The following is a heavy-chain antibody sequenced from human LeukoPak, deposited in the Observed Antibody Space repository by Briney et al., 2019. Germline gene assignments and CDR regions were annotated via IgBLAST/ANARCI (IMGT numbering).Heavy chain of an antibody. D-gene: IGHD6-13*01. CDR3: ARLLLGYTYYYYYYMDV. Sequence: PSETLSLTCTVSGGSTGSDYWSWLRQPPGKGLEWIGEINHSGSTNHNPSLKSRVTISVDTSKNQFSLKLSSVTAADTAVYYCARLLLGYTYYYYYYMDVWGKGTTVTVSS. J-gene: IGHJ6*03. V-gene: IGHV4-34*01. CDR1: GGSTGSDY. CDR2: INHSGST.